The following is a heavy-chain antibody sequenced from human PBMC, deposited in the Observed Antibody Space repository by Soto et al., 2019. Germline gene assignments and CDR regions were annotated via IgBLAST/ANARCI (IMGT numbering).Heavy chain of an antibody. CDR1: GFIFDDYA. D-gene: IGHD3-22*01. J-gene: IGHJ6*02. V-gene: IGHV3-9*01. CDR3: AKDREGSSGWYGMDV. CDR2: ISWNSGTI. Sequence: EVQLVESGGNLVQPGKSLRLSCAASGFIFDDYAMHWVRQVPGKGLEWVSAISWNSGTIAYADSVKGRFTISRDNAKNSLYLQMNSLRSEDTALYYCAKDREGSSGWYGMDVWGQVTTVTVSS.